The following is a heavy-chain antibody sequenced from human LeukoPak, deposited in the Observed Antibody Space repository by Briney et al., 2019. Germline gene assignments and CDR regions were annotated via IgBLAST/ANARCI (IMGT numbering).Heavy chain of an antibody. Sequence: SETLSLTCAVYGGSFSGYYWSWIRQPPRKGLEWIGEINHSGSTNYNPSLKSRVTISVDTSKNQFSLKLSSVTAADTAVYYCARIPPYYGSGRPNYGPYYYYYYGMDVWGQGTTVTVSS. CDR2: INHSGST. V-gene: IGHV4-34*01. CDR3: ARIPPYYGSGRPNYGPYYYYYYGMDV. CDR1: GGSFSGYY. D-gene: IGHD3-10*01. J-gene: IGHJ6*02.